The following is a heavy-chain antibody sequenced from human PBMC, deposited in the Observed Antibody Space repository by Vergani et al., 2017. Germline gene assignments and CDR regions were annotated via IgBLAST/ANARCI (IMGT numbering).Heavy chain of an antibody. CDR1: GFTFSSYG. V-gene: IGHV3-33*01. CDR3: ARASGSSSSHELGYYYYMDV. D-gene: IGHD6-6*01. J-gene: IGHJ6*03. Sequence: QVQLVESGGGVVQPGRSLRLSCAASGFTFSSYGMHWVRQAPGKGLEWVAVIWYDGSNKYYADSVKGRFTISRDNSKNTLYLQMNSLRAEDTAVYYCARASGSSSSHELGYYYYMDVWGKGTTVTVSS. CDR2: IWYDGSNK.